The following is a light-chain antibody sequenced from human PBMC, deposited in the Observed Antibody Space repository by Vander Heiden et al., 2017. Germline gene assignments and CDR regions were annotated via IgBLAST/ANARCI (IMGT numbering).Light chain of an antibody. CDR2: GNT. Sequence: QSVLTQPPPVSGAPGQGVTIPCTGGSSNIGAGYDVHWYQQLPGTAPKLLIFGNTNRPSVVPDRFSGSKPGTSASLAITGLQAEDEADYYCQSYDSSGLIYVFGTGTKVTVL. CDR3: QSYDSSGLIYV. CDR1: SSNIGAGYD. V-gene: IGLV1-40*01. J-gene: IGLJ1*01.